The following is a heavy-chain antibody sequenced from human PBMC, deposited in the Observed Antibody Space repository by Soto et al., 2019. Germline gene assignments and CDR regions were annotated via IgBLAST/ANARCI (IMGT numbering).Heavy chain of an antibody. CDR2: IYYSGST. V-gene: IGHV4-30-4*01. CDR3: ARTASAGPFYHASADFER. Sequence: SETLSLTCTVSGGSISNDNYYWSWIRQSPGKGLEWIAYIYYSGSTYYNPSLKSRLTISVDPSKNQFSLKLSSVTAADTAVYYCARTASAGPFYHASADFERCGQGTLVSVS. J-gene: IGHJ5*02. D-gene: IGHD3-3*01. CDR1: GGSISNDNYY.